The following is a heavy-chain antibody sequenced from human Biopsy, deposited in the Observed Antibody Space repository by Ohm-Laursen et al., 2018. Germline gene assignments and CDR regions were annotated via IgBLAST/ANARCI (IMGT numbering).Heavy chain of an antibody. J-gene: IGHJ3*01. CDR3: ASVVLGPTNDAFDL. V-gene: IGHV4-4*07. D-gene: IGHD3-22*01. Sequence: GTLSLTCHVSGGDINNYYLSWIRQPAGKGLEWIGRIYPGGSTNYNPSLKSRVTMSVDTSKKQLSLRLRSVTAADTAMYYCASVVLGPTNDAFDLWGQGTMVVVSS. CDR2: IYPGGST. CDR1: GGDINNYY.